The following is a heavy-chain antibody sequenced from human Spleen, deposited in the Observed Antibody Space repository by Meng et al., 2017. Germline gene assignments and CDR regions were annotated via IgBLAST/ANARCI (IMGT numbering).Heavy chain of an antibody. J-gene: IGHJ4*02. V-gene: IGHV1-2*02. CDR1: GYTFTGYY. CDR3: ARGYSYGYYFDY. Sequence: ASVKVSCKASGYTFTGYYMQWVRQAPGQRLEWMGWINPDTGGTDCAQKFQGRVTMTRDTSISTVYMEMSSLTSDDTAVYYCARGYSYGYYFDYWGQGTLVTVSS. D-gene: IGHD5-18*01. CDR2: INPDTGGT.